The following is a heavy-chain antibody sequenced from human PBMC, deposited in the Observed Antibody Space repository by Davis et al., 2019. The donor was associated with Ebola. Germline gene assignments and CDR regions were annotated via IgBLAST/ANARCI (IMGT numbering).Heavy chain of an antibody. D-gene: IGHD1-26*01. Sequence: RGSLTLSCPVSGFTLSIYATSWVRQAPGNGLEWVSGIRASAGSTFYADSVNGRFTISRDNYKSTLYLQMNTLRAEDTAVYYCAKDLGASGAFDIWGEGTVVTISS. J-gene: IGHJ3*02. CDR1: GFTLSIYA. CDR3: AKDLGASGAFDI. CDR2: IRASAGST. V-gene: IGHV3-23*01.